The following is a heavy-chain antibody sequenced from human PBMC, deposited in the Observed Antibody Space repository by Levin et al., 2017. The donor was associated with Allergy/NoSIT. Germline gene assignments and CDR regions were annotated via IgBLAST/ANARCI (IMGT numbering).Heavy chain of an antibody. CDR3: ARGWIHHGFDI. V-gene: IGHV1-2*02. J-gene: IGHJ3*02. CDR2: INLNPNSGGT. Sequence: QGLEWMGWINLNPNSGGTVYAQKFRGRVTMTGDTSITTASMELSRLSADDTAVYYCARGWIHHGFDIWAQGTLVTVSP. D-gene: IGHD2-2*03.